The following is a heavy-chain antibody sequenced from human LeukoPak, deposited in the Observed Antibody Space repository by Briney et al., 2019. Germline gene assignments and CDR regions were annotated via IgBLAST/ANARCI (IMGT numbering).Heavy chain of an antibody. J-gene: IGHJ6*03. V-gene: IGHV3-23*01. CDR3: ARVGLTMDRGVVTYYYYMDV. CDR1: GFTFSSYA. Sequence: GGSLRLSCAASGFTFSSYAMSWVRQAPGKGLEWVSAISGSGSRTYYADSVKGRFTISRDNSKNTLYLQMNSLQAEDTAVYYCARVGLTMDRGVVTYYYYMDVWGKGTTVIVSS. D-gene: IGHD3-10*01. CDR2: ISGSGSRT.